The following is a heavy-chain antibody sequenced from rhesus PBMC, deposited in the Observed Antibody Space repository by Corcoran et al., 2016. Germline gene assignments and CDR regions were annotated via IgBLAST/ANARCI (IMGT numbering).Heavy chain of an antibody. J-gene: IGHJ4*01. V-gene: IGHV4-65*01. CDR2: IRGSGGST. CDR1: GGSISSSNW. CDR3: ASRIAAPFDY. D-gene: IGHD6-31*01. Sequence: QVQLQESGPGLVKPSETLSLTSAVSGGSISSSNWWSWIRQPPGKGLEWIGYIRGSGGSTYFTPSLKSRVTISTETSKNQFSLKLSAVTAADTAVYYCASRIAAPFDYWGQGVLVTVSS.